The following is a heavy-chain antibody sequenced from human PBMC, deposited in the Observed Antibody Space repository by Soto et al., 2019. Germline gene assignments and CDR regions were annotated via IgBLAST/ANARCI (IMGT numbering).Heavy chain of an antibody. Sequence: QVQLRESGPGLVQPSQTLSLTCTVSGGSITSGGYYWTWIRQNPGKGLEWIGYIYYTGSTSYNPSLKSRVTISVDRSKTQFSLKLNFVTAADTAMYYCARVSCISTSCYNKDALDIWGQGTMVTVSS. D-gene: IGHD2-2*02. CDR1: GGSITSGGYY. V-gene: IGHV4-31*03. J-gene: IGHJ3*02. CDR3: ARVSCISTSCYNKDALDI. CDR2: IYYTGST.